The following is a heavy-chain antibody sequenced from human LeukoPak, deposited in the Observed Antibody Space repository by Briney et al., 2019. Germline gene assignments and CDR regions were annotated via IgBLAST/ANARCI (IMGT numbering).Heavy chain of an antibody. CDR1: GFTFSNAW. D-gene: IGHD3-10*01. J-gene: IGHJ6*03. Sequence: GGSLRLSCAASGFTFSNAWMSWVRQAPGKGLEWVGRIKSKTDGGTTDYAAPVKGRFTISRDDSKNTLYLQMNSLRAEDTAVYYCAKGGGLLWFGELLAYYYYYYMDVWGKGTTVTVSS. V-gene: IGHV3-15*01. CDR3: AKGGGLLWFGELLAYYYYYYMDV. CDR2: IKSKTDGGTT.